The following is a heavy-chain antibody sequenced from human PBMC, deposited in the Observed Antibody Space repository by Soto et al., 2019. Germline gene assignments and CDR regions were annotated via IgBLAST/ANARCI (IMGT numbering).Heavy chain of an antibody. CDR1: GFTFDNYY. J-gene: IGHJ4*02. Sequence: QVQLAESGGGLVKPGGSLRLSCAASGFTFDNYYMSWIRQAPGKGLEWISYISSNDGTTYYADYLKGRFTISRDNAKNSLYLQMNSLRAEDTAVYYCAREINYSRYPRVIDFWGQGTRVTVSS. CDR3: AREINYSRYPRVIDF. D-gene: IGHD1-7*01. CDR2: ISSNDGTT. V-gene: IGHV3-11*01.